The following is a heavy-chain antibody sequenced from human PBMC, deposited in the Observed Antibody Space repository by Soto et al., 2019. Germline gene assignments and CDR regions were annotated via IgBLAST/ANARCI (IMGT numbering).Heavy chain of an antibody. CDR2: IDPSDSYT. Sequence: GVSLKISCKGAGYSFTSYWISWVRQMPGKGLEWMGRIDPSDSYTNYSPSFQGHVTISADKSISTAYLQWSSQKASDTAMYYCARRMIVVVGGYYYGMDVWGQGTTVTVSS. D-gene: IGHD3-22*01. J-gene: IGHJ6*02. V-gene: IGHV5-10-1*01. CDR3: ARRMIVVVGGYYYGMDV. CDR1: GYSFTSYW.